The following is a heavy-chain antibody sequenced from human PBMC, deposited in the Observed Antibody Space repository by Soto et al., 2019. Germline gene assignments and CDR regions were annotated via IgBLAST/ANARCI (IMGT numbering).Heavy chain of an antibody. CDR3: ARDLSSGYNSYYFYY. CDR2: IDYSGIT. Sequence: SETLSLTCSVSGYLISSGYYWGWLRQTPGKGLEWLVSIDYSGITYYNPSLKSRVSTSVDLSKSQFSLNLRSVTAADTAVYYWARDLSSGYNSYYFYYWGQGTLVTVSS. D-gene: IGHD3-22*01. V-gene: IGHV4-38-2*02. CDR1: GYLISSGYY. J-gene: IGHJ4*02.